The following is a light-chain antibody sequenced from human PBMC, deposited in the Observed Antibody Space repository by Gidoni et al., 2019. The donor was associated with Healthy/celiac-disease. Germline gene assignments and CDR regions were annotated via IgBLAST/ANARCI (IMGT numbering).Light chain of an antibody. CDR3: QQRSNWPPQVT. Sequence: EIVLTQSPATRSLSPGERATLSCRASQSVSNYLAWYQQKPGQAPRLLIYDASIRATGIPARFSGSGSVTDFTPTISSLEPEDFAVYYCQQRSNWPPQVTFGPGTKVDIK. CDR2: DAS. V-gene: IGKV3-11*01. J-gene: IGKJ3*01. CDR1: QSVSNY.